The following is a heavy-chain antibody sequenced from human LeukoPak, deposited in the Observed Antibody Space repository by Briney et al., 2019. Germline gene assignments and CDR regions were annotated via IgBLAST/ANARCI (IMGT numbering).Heavy chain of an antibody. D-gene: IGHD3-10*01. CDR3: AKAHVVRGVIIRNPPDY. CDR1: GFTFDDYA. V-gene: IGHV3-9*01. Sequence: PGGSLRLSCVASGFTFDDYAMHWVRQAPGKGLEWVSGISWNSGSIGYADSVKGRFTISRDNAKNSLYLQMNSLRAEDTALYYCAKAHVVRGVIIRNPPDYWGQGTLVTVSS. J-gene: IGHJ4*02. CDR2: ISWNSGSI.